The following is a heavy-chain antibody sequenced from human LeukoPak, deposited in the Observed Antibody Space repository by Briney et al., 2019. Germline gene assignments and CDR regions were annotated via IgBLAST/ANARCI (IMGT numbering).Heavy chain of an antibody. CDR2: MNPNSGNT. V-gene: IGHV1-8*03. Sequence: GASVKVSCKASGYTFTSYDINWVRQATGQGLEWMGWMNPNSGNTAYAQKFQGRVTITRNTSISTAYMELSSLRSEDTAVYYCARAPTVRSRWLYYYYYMDVWGKGTTVTVSS. CDR3: ARAPTVRSRWLYYYYYMDV. CDR1: GYTFTSYD. J-gene: IGHJ6*03. D-gene: IGHD3-10*01.